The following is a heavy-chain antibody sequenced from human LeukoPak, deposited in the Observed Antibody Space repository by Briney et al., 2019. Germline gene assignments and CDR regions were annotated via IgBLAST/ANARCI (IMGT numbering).Heavy chain of an antibody. D-gene: IGHD3-3*01. Sequence: SETLSLTCTVSGDSISSSNCYWGWIRQPPGKGLEWIGEINHSGSTNYNPSLKSRVTISVDTSKNQFSLKLSSVTAADTAVYYCARLDAYYDFWSGAMLGWFDPWGQGTLVTVSS. CDR2: INHSGST. CDR1: GDSISSSNCY. V-gene: IGHV4-39*07. CDR3: ARLDAYYDFWSGAMLGWFDP. J-gene: IGHJ5*02.